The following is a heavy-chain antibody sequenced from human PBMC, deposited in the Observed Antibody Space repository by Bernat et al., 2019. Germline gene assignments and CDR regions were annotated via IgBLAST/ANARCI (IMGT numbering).Heavy chain of an antibody. CDR1: GFTFSSYW. D-gene: IGHD3-3*01. J-gene: IGHJ6*02. CDR2: INSDGSGT. V-gene: IGHV3-74*01. Sequence: EVQLVESGGGLVQPGGSLRLSCAASGFTFSSYWMHWVRQAPGKGLVWVSRINSDGSGTRYADSVKVRFTISRDNAKNTLYLQMNSLRAEDTAVYYCAREFVTIFGVNYYQYGMDVWGQGTTVTVSS. CDR3: AREFVTIFGVNYYQYGMDV.